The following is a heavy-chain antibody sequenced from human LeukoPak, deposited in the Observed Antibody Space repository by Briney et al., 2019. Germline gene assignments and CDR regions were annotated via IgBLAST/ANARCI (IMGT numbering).Heavy chain of an antibody. CDR1: GGSISSGSYY. V-gene: IGHV4-61*02. D-gene: IGHD3-9*01. CDR2: IYTSGST. CDR3: ARVALRYFDWLDTQRHDAFDI. Sequence: PSETLSLTCTVSGGSISSGSYYWSWIRQPAGTGLEWIGRIYTSGSTNYNPSLKSRVTISVDTSKNQFSLKLSSVTAADTAVYYCARVALRYFDWLDTQRHDAFDIWGQGTMVTVSS. J-gene: IGHJ3*02.